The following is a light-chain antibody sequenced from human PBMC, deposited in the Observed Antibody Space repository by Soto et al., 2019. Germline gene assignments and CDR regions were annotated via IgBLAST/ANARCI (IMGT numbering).Light chain of an antibody. CDR1: QDINKW. Sequence: DIQMTQSPSSLSASVGERVTITCRASQDINKWLAWYQQKPGTAAKLLIYSASSLYTGVPSRFSGSGSGTDFTLTISSLQPEDFATYYCQQANTFALTFGGGTKVDIK. V-gene: IGKV1-12*01. CDR2: SAS. CDR3: QQANTFALT. J-gene: IGKJ4*01.